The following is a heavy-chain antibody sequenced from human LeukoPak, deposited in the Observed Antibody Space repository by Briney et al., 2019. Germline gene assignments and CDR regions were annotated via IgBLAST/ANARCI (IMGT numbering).Heavy chain of an antibody. J-gene: IGHJ4*02. V-gene: IGHV4-39*07. Sequence: SETLSLTCTVSGGSVSSSSHFWGWIRQPPGEGLEWIGNIYYSGSTYYSPSLKSRVTISIDTSKNQFSLKLNSVTAADTAVYYCARGGISMVPTDYWGQGTLVTVSS. CDR3: ARGGISMVPTDY. CDR1: GGSVSSSSHF. CDR2: IYYSGST. D-gene: IGHD3-10*01.